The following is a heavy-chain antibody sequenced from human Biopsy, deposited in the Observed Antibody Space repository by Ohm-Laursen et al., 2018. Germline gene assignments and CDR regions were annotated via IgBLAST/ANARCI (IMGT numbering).Heavy chain of an antibody. CDR1: GYTFAGYY. V-gene: IGHV1-2*02. J-gene: IGHJ6*02. Sequence: SSVKVSCNASGYTFAGYYLHWVRQAPGHGLEWMGWINPNSGNANYAQSFQGRLTVTRDTSISTAYMELTSLTFDDTAIYYCARVPAYPSIDGYYGLDLWGQGTRSSSP. CDR3: ARVPAYPSIDGYYGLDL. D-gene: IGHD3-9*01. CDR2: INPNSGNA.